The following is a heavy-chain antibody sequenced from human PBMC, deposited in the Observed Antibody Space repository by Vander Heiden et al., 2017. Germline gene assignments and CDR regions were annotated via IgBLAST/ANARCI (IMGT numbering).Heavy chain of an antibody. D-gene: IGHD6-19*01. Sequence: EVQLVESGGGLVQPGGSLRLSCAASGFTFSRYWMHWVRQAPGKGLVWVSRINSDGSSTSYADSVKGRFTISRDNAKNTLYLQMNSLRAEDTAVYYCARDPPTIAVAGTLFDYWGQGTLVTVSS. CDR1: GFTFSRYW. J-gene: IGHJ4*02. CDR2: INSDGSST. V-gene: IGHV3-74*01. CDR3: ARDPPTIAVAGTLFDY.